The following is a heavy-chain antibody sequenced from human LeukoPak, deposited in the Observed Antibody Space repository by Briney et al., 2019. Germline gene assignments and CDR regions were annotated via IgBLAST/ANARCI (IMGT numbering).Heavy chain of an antibody. CDR2: MNPNSGNT. CDR1: GYTFTSYD. D-gene: IGHD3-9*01. V-gene: IGHV1-8*01. J-gene: IGHJ3*02. CDR3: ARATYYDILTGSRDAFDI. Sequence: ASVKVSCKASGYTFTSYDINWVRQATGQGLEWMGCMNPNSGNTGFAQNFQGRVTMTRNTSIRVAYMELSSLRSEDTAVYFCARATYYDILTGSRDAFDIWGQGTMVTVSS.